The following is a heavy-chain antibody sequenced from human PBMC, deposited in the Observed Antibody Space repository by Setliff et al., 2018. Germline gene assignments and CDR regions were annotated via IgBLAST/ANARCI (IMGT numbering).Heavy chain of an antibody. CDR2: IYYLGNT. D-gene: IGHD4-17*01. Sequence: SETLSLTCTVSGGSISGTINYWVWIRQPPGKGLEWIGHIYYLGNTYYNPSLESRLTMSVDTTKNQFSLKLTSVTAADTAIYYCATLPWETTNYFDLWGRGTLVTVSS. J-gene: IGHJ2*01. CDR3: ATLPWETTNYFDL. V-gene: IGHV4-39*07. CDR1: GGSISGTINY.